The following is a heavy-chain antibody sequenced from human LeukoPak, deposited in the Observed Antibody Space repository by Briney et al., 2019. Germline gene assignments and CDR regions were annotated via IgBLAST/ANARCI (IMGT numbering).Heavy chain of an antibody. CDR1: GYTFTSYG. CDR3: ARGRGINIVVVPAAMYFDY. V-gene: IGHV1-18*01. D-gene: IGHD2-2*01. J-gene: IGHJ4*02. CDR2: ISAYNGNT. Sequence: ASVKVSCXASGYTFTSYGISWVRQAPGQGLEWMGWISAYNGNTNYAQKLQGRVTMTTDTSTSTAYMELRSLRSDDTAVYYCARGRGINIVVVPAAMYFDYWGQGTLVTVSS.